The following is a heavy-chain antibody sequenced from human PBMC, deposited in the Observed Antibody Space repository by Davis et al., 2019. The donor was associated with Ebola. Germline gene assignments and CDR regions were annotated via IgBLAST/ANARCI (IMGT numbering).Heavy chain of an antibody. CDR1: RYTFTGYY. V-gene: IGHV1-2*02. D-gene: IGHD6-6*01. J-gene: IGHJ4*02. Sequence: ASVTVSCKASRYTFTGYYLHWVRQAPGQGLEWLGWINPNSGGTNYTQMFQGRVTMTRDTSISTAYMELSSLRSEDTAVYYCARGAHSSSWVDYWGQGTLVTVSS. CDR3: ARGAHSSSWVDY. CDR2: INPNSGGT.